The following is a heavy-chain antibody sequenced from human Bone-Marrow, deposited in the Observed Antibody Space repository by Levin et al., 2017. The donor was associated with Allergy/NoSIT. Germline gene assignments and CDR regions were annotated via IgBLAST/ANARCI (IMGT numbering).Heavy chain of an antibody. V-gene: IGHV1-69*06. CDR2: IIPMFGSE. Sequence: LVKVSCTASGGTFSTYAITWVRQAPGQGLEWMGSIIPMFGSENYAQEFLGRVTISADTSTSTVFLELKTLRSDDTAIYYCARTHNWYFDLWGRGSLVTVTS. CDR3: ARTHNWYFDL. J-gene: IGHJ2*01. CDR1: GGTFSTYA.